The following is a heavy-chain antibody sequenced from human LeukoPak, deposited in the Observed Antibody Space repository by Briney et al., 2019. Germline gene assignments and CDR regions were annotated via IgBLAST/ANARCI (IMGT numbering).Heavy chain of an antibody. V-gene: IGHV3-30*18. D-gene: IGHD3-3*01. Sequence: GGSLRLSCAACGFPFRSYDVHRVPQAPGKGREWVEVISYDGSNKYYADSVRGRFTISRYNSKNTLYLQMNSLRAEDTTVYYCAKDPVLRFLEWFGYFDYWGQGTLVTVSS. J-gene: IGHJ4*02. CDR1: GFPFRSYD. CDR2: ISYDGSNK. CDR3: AKDPVLRFLEWFGYFDY.